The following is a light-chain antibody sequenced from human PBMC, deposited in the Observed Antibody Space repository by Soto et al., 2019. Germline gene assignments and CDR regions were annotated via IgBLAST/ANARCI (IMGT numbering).Light chain of an antibody. CDR1: QSFRGL. J-gene: IGKJ1*01. CDR2: GAS. CDR3: LQHNSYPRT. Sequence: VLTQSPVTLSFSPGERATLSCRASQSFRGLLAWYQQKPGQAPRLLIYGASTRATGIPARFSGSGSGTEFTLTISSLQPEDFATYYCLQHNSYPRTFGQGTKVDI. V-gene: IGKV3-15*01.